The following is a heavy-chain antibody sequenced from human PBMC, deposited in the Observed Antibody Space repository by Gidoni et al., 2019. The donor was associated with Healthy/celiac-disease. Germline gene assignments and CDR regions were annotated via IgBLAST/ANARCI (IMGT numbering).Heavy chain of an antibody. J-gene: IGHJ4*02. D-gene: IGHD5-12*01. Sequence: EVQLVHSGAEVKKPGDPLKISCKGSGYSVTSYWIGWVRQMHGKGLEWMGIIYPGDSDTRYSPSFQGQVTISADKSISTAYLQWSSLKASETAMYYCARRDGYSGYDPADYWGQGTLVTVSS. V-gene: IGHV5-51*01. CDR3: ARRDGYSGYDPADY. CDR1: GYSVTSYW. CDR2: IYPGDSDT.